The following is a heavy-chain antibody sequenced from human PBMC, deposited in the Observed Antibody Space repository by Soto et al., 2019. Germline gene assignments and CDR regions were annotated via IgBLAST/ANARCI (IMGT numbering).Heavy chain of an antibody. CDR3: ATNVVISPPVAYYFDT. CDR2: IFYRGGT. D-gene: IGHD2-15*01. J-gene: IGHJ4*02. V-gene: IGHV4-31*03. CDR1: GGSITRGGYY. Sequence: SETLSLTCTVSGGSITRGGYYWSWIRQRPGKGLEWLGYIFYRGGTYYNPSLESRLTISVDTSKNRFTLDLTSVTAADTALYYCATNVVISPPVAYYFDTWGQGALVTVSS.